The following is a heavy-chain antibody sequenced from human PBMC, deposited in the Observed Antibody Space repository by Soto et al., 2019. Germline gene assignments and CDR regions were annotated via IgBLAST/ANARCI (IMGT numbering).Heavy chain of an antibody. Sequence: EVQLVESGGGLVKPGGSLRLSCAASGFTFSSYSMNWVRQAPGKGLEWVSSISSSSSYIDYADSVKGRFTISRDNAKNSLYLQMNSLRAEDTAVYYCARGYHYYDSIGYDKWDAFDIWGQGTMVTVSS. CDR1: GFTFSSYS. CDR2: ISSSSSYI. J-gene: IGHJ3*02. CDR3: ARGYHYYDSIGYDKWDAFDI. V-gene: IGHV3-21*01. D-gene: IGHD3-22*01.